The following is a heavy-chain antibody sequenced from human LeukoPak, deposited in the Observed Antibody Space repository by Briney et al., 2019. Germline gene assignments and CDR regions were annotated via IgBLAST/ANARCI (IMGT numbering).Heavy chain of an antibody. V-gene: IGHV1-2*02. CDR2: INPHSGDT. CDR3: AREERYHWNSEYYYYMDV. D-gene: IGHD1-7*01. J-gene: IGHJ6*03. CDR1: GYTFTDYY. Sequence: ASVKVSCKTSGYTFTDYYMHWVRQSPGQGLEWMGWINPHSGDTNYAQKFQGRVTMTRDTSISTACMELSRLRSDDTAVYYCAREERYHWNSEYYYYMDVWGKGTTVTVSS.